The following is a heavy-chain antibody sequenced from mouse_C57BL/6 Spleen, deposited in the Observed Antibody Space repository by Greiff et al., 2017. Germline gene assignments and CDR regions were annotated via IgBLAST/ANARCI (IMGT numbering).Heavy chain of an antibody. D-gene: IGHD3-2*02. CDR1: GYAFSSSW. J-gene: IGHJ2*01. CDR2: IYPGDGDT. Sequence: QVQLKQSGPELVKPGASVKISCKASGYAFSSSWMNWVKQRPGKGLEWIGRIYPGDGDTNYNGKFKGKATLTADKSSSTAYMQLSSLTSDDSAVYFCARSSSGHYFDYWGQGTTLTVSS. V-gene: IGHV1-82*01. CDR3: ARSSSGHYFDY.